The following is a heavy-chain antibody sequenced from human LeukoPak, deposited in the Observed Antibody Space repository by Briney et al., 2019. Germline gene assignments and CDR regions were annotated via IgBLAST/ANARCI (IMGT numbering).Heavy chain of an antibody. CDR2: IIPIFGTA. V-gene: IGHV1-69*05. D-gene: IGHD3-16*02. Sequence: SVKVSCKXSGGTFSSYAISWVRQAPGQGLEWMGGIIPIFGTANYAQKFQGRVTITTDESTSTAYMELSSLRSEDTAVYYCATESDYVWGSYRFWGQGTLVTVSS. CDR3: ATESDYVWGSYRF. J-gene: IGHJ4*02. CDR1: GGTFSSYA.